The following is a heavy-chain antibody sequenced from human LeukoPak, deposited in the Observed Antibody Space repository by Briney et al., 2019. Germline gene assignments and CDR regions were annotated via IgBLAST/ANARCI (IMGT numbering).Heavy chain of an antibody. CDR2: IYYSGST. J-gene: IGHJ3*02. Sequence: SETLSLTCTVSGGSISSYYWSWIRQPPGKGLEWIGYIYYSGSTNYNPSLKSRVTISVDTSKNQFSLKLSSVTAADTAVYYCATCSGGSCYSAFDIWGRGTMVTVSS. CDR3: ATCSGGSCYSAFDI. V-gene: IGHV4-59*08. CDR1: GGSISSYY. D-gene: IGHD2-15*01.